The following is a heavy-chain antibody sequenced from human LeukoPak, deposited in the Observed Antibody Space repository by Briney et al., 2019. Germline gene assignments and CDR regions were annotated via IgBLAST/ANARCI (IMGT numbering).Heavy chain of an antibody. CDR2: IHPSGGST. Sequence: ASVNVSCKASVYTFTSYYLHWVRQAPGQGLEWMGVIHPSGGSTTYAQKFQGRVTLTKDTSTSTVYIELSSLRSDDTAIFYCARMAMDTAMVTNFFDLWGQGTLITVSA. J-gene: IGHJ4*02. V-gene: IGHV1-46*01. CDR3: ARMAMDTAMVTNFFDL. D-gene: IGHD5-18*01. CDR1: VYTFTSYY.